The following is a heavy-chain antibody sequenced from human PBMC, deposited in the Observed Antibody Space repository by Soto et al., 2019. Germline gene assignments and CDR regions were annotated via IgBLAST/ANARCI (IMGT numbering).Heavy chain of an antibody. J-gene: IGHJ5*02. CDR1: GFTFSSYG. CDR3: AKVLDYYGYGGPTTFDP. D-gene: IGHD3-10*01. CDR2: ISYDGSNK. V-gene: IGHV3-30*18. Sequence: GGSLRLSCAASGFTFSSYGMHWVRQAPGKGLEWVAVISYDGSNKYYADSVKGRFTISRDNSKNTLYLQMNSLRAEDTAVYYCAKVLDYYGYGGPTTFDPWGQGTLVTVSS.